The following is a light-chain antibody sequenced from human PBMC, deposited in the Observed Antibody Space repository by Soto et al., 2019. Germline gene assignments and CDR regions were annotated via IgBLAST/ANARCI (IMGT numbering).Light chain of an antibody. V-gene: IGKV3-20*01. CDR3: EYYGSSIT. Sequence: SVLTQSPGTLSLSPGERVTLSCRASQSISNNHLAWYQQKPGQAPRLLIHGTSNRATGIPDRFSGSGSGTDFTLTFSRLEPEDFAVYYCEYYGSSITFGGGTKVDIK. CDR1: QSISNNH. CDR2: GTS. J-gene: IGKJ4*01.